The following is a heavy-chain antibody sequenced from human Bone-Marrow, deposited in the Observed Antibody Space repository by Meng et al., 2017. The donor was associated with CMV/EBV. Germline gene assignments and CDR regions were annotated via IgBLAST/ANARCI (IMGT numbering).Heavy chain of an antibody. Sequence: GGSLRLSCAASGFTFSNAWMSWVRQAPGKGLEWVGRSKSKTDGRTTDYAAPVKGRFTISRDDSKNTLYLQMNSLKTEDTAVYYCTTKYSSSTSCYDYWGQGTLVTVSS. CDR1: GFTFSNAW. CDR2: SKSKTDGRTT. J-gene: IGHJ4*02. D-gene: IGHD2-2*01. V-gene: IGHV3-15*01. CDR3: TTKYSSSTSCYDY.